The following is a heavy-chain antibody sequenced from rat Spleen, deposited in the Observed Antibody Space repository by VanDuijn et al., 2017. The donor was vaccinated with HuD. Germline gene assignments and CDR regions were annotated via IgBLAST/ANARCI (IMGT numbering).Heavy chain of an antibody. CDR3: ARLGGFFRY. V-gene: IGHV5S13*01. CDR1: GFTFSSYG. D-gene: IGHD4-3*01. Sequence: EVQLVESGGGLVQPGRSLKLSCAASGFTFSSYGMAWVRQAPGKGLEWVASISNTGGDAYYTDSVKGRFTISRDNAKTTLYLQMDSLRSEDTATYYCARLGGFFRYWGQGVMVTVSS. J-gene: IGHJ2*01. CDR2: ISNTGGDA.